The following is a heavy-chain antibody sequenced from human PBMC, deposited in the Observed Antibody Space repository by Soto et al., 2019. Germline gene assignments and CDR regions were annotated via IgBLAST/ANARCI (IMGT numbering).Heavy chain of an antibody. J-gene: IGHJ5*02. CDR3: ARGLVVVSTKEGWFDP. CDR1: GASISDSTYY. Sequence: SETLSLTCTVSGASISDSTYYWGWFRQPPGKGLEWIGKINHSGSTNYNPSLKSRVTISVDTSKNQFSLKLSSVTAADTAVYYCARGLVVVSTKEGWFDPWGQGTLVTAPQ. V-gene: IGHV4-39*07. CDR2: INHSGST. D-gene: IGHD2-2*01.